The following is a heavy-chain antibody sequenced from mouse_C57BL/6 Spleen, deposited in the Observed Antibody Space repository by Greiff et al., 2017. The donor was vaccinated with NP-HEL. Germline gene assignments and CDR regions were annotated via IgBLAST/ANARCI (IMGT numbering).Heavy chain of an antibody. CDR1: GYTFTGYW. CDR3: ARNFGIVKGWFAY. Sequence: VQLQQSGAELMKPGASVKLSCKATGYTFTGYWIEWVKQRPGHGLEWIGEILPGSGSTNYNEKFKGKATFTADTSSNTAYMQLSSLTTGDSAIYYCARNFGIVKGWFAYWGQGTLVTVSA. D-gene: IGHD2-1*01. J-gene: IGHJ3*01. CDR2: ILPGSGST. V-gene: IGHV1-9*01.